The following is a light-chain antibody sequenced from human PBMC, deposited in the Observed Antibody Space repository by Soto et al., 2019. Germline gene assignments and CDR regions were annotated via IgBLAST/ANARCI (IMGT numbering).Light chain of an antibody. CDR3: QQYYSSPRT. J-gene: IGKJ1*01. CDR2: AAS. Sequence: DIPMTQSPSTLSASVGDRATISCRASQSITTYVNWYQQKLGKAPTLLIYAASSLQSGLPSRFSGSGSGTDFPLSISRLQPEDFAYYCCQQYYSSPRTFGHGTKVEI. CDR1: QSITTY. V-gene: IGKV1-39*01.